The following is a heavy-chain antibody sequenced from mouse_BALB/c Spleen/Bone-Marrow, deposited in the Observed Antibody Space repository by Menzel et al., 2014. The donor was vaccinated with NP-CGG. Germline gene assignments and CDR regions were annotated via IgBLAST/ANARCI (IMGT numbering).Heavy chain of an antibody. D-gene: IGHD2-4*01. CDR2: IAPGSGST. CDR3: ARGDDYDPFAY. CDR1: GYTFTSYW. J-gene: IGHJ3*01. Sequence: DLVKPGVSVKLSCKASGYTFTSYWINWIKQRPGQGLEWIGRIAPGSGSTYYNEMFKGKATLTVDTSSSTAYIQLSSLSSEDSAVYFCARGDDYDPFAYWGQGTLVTVSA. V-gene: IGHV1S41*01.